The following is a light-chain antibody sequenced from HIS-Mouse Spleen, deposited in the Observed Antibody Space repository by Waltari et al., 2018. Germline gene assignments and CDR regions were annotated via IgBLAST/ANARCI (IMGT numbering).Light chain of an antibody. CDR3: SSYAGSNNWV. CDR1: SSDVGGYNY. CDR2: EVS. V-gene: IGLV2-8*01. J-gene: IGLJ2*01. Sequence: QSALTQPPSASGSPGQSVTISCTGTSSDVGGYNYVSWYQQHPGRAPKLMLCEVSQRPSGVRDRFAGSKSGNTASLTVSGLQAEDEADDYCSSYAGSNNWVFGGGTKLTVL.